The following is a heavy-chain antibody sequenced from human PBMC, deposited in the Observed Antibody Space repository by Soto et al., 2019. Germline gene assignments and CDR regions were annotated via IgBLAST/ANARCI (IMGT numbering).Heavy chain of an antibody. Sequence: GGSLRLSCAASGFTFSSYGMHWVRQAPGKGLEWVAVISYDGSNKYYADSVKGRFTISRDNSKNTLYLQMNSLRAEDTAVYYCAKESIRPRLRHYYGMDVWGQGTTVTVSS. D-gene: IGHD3-9*01. V-gene: IGHV3-30*18. CDR3: AKESIRPRLRHYYGMDV. J-gene: IGHJ6*02. CDR1: GFTFSSYG. CDR2: ISYDGSNK.